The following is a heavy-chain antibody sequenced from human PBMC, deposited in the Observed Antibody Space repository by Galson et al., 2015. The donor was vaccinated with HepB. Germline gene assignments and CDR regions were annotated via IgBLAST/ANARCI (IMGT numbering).Heavy chain of an antibody. CDR1: GYTFTTYG. Sequence: SVKVSCKASGYTFTTYGIIWVRQAPGQGLEWMGRINTYNGNTNYVKQVQGRVTMTTDTSTGTAYMELRSLRSDDTAVYYCARQREYFGIDYWGQGTLVTVPS. CDR2: INTYNGNT. CDR3: ARQREYFGIDY. J-gene: IGHJ4*02. D-gene: IGHD2/OR15-2a*01. V-gene: IGHV1-18*01.